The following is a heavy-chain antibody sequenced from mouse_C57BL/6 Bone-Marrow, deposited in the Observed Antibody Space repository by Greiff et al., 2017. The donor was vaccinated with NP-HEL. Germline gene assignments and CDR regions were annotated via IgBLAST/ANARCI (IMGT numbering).Heavy chain of an antibody. Sequence: VQLKQSGAELVRPGASVKLSCTASGFNITDDYMHWVKQRPEQGLEWIGWIDPENGDTEYASKFQGKATITADTSSNTAYLQLSSLTSEDTAVYYCTTVVATDWYFDVWGTGTTVTVSS. CDR1: GFNITDDY. CDR3: TTVVATDWYFDV. D-gene: IGHD1-1*01. CDR2: IDPENGDT. V-gene: IGHV14-4*01. J-gene: IGHJ1*03.